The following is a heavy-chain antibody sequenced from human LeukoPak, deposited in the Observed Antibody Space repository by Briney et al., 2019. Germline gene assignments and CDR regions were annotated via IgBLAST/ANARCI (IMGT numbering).Heavy chain of an antibody. CDR2: ISYDGSNK. D-gene: IGHD3-10*01. V-gene: IGHV3-30*18. J-gene: IGHJ6*02. Sequence: GGSLRLSCAASGFTFSSYWMNWVRQAPGKGLEWVAVISYDGSNKYYAGSVKGRFTISRDNSKNTLYLQMNNLRAEDTAVYYCAKEDYYGSGSFDYYYGMDVWGQGTTVTVSS. CDR3: AKEDYYGSGSFDYYYGMDV. CDR1: GFTFSSYW.